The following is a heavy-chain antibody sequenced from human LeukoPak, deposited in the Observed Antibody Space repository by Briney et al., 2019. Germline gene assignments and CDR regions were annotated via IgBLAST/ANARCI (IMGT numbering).Heavy chain of an antibody. CDR3: AKDHRVSVSSVPGY. J-gene: IGHJ4*02. D-gene: IGHD6-13*01. CDR1: GFTFSGYG. Sequence: GGSLRLSCAAAGFTFSGYGMQWVRQAPGKGLEWVSFIRYDGNGKHYADSVKGRFTISRDNSKNPLYLQMNSLRAEDTAVYYCAKDHRVSVSSVPGYWGQGTLVTVSS. V-gene: IGHV3-30*02. CDR2: IRYDGNGK.